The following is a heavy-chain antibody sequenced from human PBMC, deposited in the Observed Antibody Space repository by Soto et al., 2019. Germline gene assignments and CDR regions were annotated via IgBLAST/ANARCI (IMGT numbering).Heavy chain of an antibody. CDR2: IRSKTYGATT. CDR3: SRDALVPAVTGPNYYYYGLDV. CDR1: GFTFGDYA. D-gene: IGHD2-2*01. J-gene: IGHJ6*02. Sequence: LRLSCTASGFTFGDYAVSWFRQAPGKGLEWVTFIRSKTYGATTDYAASVRGRFTISRDDSKSIAYLQMNSLKTEDTAVYYCSRDALVPAVTGPNYYYYGLDVWGQGTTVTVSS. V-gene: IGHV3-49*03.